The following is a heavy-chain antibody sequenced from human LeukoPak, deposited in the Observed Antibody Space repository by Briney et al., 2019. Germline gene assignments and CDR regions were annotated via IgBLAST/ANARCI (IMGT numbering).Heavy chain of an antibody. J-gene: IGHJ4*02. CDR3: ATSSYSSLSSFY. CDR1: RDTLTGYY. Sequence: ASVKVSCKASRDTLTGYYIHWVRQAPGQGLEWMGWINPNSGDTSYAQHFQGRVTMTRDTSISTAYMELSRLRSDDTAVYYCATSSYSSLSSFYWGQGTLVTVSS. V-gene: IGHV1-2*02. CDR2: INPNSGDT. D-gene: IGHD6-13*01.